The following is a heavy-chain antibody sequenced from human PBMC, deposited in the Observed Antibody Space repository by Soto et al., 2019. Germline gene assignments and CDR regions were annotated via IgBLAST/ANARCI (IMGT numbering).Heavy chain of an antibody. CDR2: ISSSSSTI. V-gene: IGHV3-48*01. D-gene: IGHD3-3*02. CDR3: ATESIRRSGQYYMDV. Sequence: NFSVNRVLKDTGKGLEWVSYISSSSSTIYYADSVKGRFTISRDNAKNSLYLQMNSLRAEDTAVYYCATESIRRSGQYYMDVWGKGTTDTGTS. J-gene: IGHJ6*03. CDR1: NFS.